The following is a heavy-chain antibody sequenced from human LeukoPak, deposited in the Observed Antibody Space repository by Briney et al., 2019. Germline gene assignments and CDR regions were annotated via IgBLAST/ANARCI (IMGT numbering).Heavy chain of an antibody. CDR2: ISWNSGNI. J-gene: IGHJ5*02. V-gene: IGHV3-9*03. D-gene: IGHD1-1*01. CDR1: GFTFDDYA. CDR3: AKGTTGTTGGWFDP. Sequence: PGESLRLSCAASGFTFDDYAMHWVRQAPGKGLEWVSGISWNSGNIGYADSVKGRFTISRDNAKNSLYLQMNSLRAEDMALYYCAKGTTGTTGGWFDPWGQGTLVTVSS.